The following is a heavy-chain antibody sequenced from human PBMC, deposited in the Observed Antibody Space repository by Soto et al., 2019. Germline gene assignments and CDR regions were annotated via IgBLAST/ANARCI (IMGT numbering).Heavy chain of an antibody. CDR3: ASQYDSSGYDAFDI. Sequence: SETLSLTCAVYGGSFSGYYWSWIRQPPGKGLEWIGEINHSGSTNYSPSLKSRVTISVDTSKNQFSLKLSSVTAADTAVYYCASQYDSSGYDAFDIWGQGTMVTVSS. CDR1: GGSFSGYY. J-gene: IGHJ3*02. D-gene: IGHD3-22*01. CDR2: INHSGST. V-gene: IGHV4-34*01.